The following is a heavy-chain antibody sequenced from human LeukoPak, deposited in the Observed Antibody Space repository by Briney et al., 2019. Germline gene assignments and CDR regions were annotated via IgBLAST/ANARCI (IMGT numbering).Heavy chain of an antibody. CDR2: ISAYNGNT. J-gene: IGHJ4*02. Sequence: ASVKVSCKASGYTFTNYGITWVRQAPGQGLEWMGWISAYNGNTNYAQRLQGRVNMTTDTSTTTVYLELRSLRSDDTAVYYCARDYYYDTSGYYRFDYWGQETLVTVSS. V-gene: IGHV1-18*01. CDR1: GYTFTNYG. D-gene: IGHD3-22*01. CDR3: ARDYYYDTSGYYRFDY.